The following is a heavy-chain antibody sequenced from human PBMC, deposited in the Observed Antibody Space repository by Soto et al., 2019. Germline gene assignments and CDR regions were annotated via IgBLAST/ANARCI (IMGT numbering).Heavy chain of an antibody. Sequence: SETLSLTCTVSGGPISSYYWSWIRQPAGKGLEWIGRIYTSGSTNYNPSLKSRVTMSVDTSKNQFSLKLSSVTAADTAVYYCAKDNTRNYYDSSGYYPDAFDIWGQGTMVTVSS. CDR2: IYTSGST. J-gene: IGHJ3*02. V-gene: IGHV4-4*07. CDR1: GGPISSYY. CDR3: AKDNTRNYYDSSGYYPDAFDI. D-gene: IGHD3-22*01.